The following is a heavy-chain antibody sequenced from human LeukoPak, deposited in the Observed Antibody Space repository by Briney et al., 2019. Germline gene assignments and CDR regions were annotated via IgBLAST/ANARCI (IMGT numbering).Heavy chain of an antibody. CDR3: AKSFTHTYYYDSSGYSHHDAFDI. J-gene: IGHJ3*02. Sequence: PVASVKVSCKASGYTFTSYGISWVRQAPGQGLEWMGWISAYNGNTNYAQKLQGRVTMTTDTSASTAYMELSSLRSEDTAVYYCAKSFTHTYYYDSSGYSHHDAFDIWGQGTMVTVSS. V-gene: IGHV1-18*01. CDR2: ISAYNGNT. D-gene: IGHD3-22*01. CDR1: GYTFTSYG.